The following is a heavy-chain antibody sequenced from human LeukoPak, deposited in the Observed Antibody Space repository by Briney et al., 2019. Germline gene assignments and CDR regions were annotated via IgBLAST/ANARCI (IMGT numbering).Heavy chain of an antibody. CDR1: GFTFSSYG. D-gene: IGHD3-3*01. CDR2: ISYDGSNK. V-gene: IGHV3-30*03. J-gene: IGHJ4*02. Sequence: GRSLRLSCAASGFTFSSYGMHWVRQAPGKGLEWVAVISYDGSNKYYADSVKGRFTISRDNSKNTLYLQMNSLRAEDTAVYYCARAHRVEYDFWSGYYTGYEFFDYWGQGTLVTVSS. CDR3: ARAHRVEYDFWSGYYTGYEFFDY.